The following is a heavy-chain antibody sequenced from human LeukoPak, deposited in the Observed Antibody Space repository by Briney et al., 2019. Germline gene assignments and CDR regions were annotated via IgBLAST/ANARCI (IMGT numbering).Heavy chain of an antibody. V-gene: IGHV3-23*01. J-gene: IGHJ4*02. CDR2: ISGSGGST. Sequence: PGGSLRLSCAASGFTFSSYAMSWVRQAPGKGLEWVSAISGSGGSTYYADSGKGRFTISRDNSKNTLYLQMNSLRAEDTAVYYCAKDRVGIVRHDYWGQGTLVTVSS. CDR1: GFTFSSYA. CDR3: AKDRVGIVRHDY. D-gene: IGHD1-26*01.